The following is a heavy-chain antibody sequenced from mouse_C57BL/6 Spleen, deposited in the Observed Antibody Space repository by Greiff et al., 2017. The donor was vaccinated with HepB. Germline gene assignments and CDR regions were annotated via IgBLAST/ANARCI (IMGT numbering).Heavy chain of an antibody. J-gene: IGHJ2*01. D-gene: IGHD5-1*01. CDR1: GYTFTSYW. CDR2: IYPSDSYT. Sequence: VQLQQPGAELVMPGASVKLSCKASGYTFTSYWMHWVKQRPGQGLEWIGEIYPSDSYTNYNQKFKGKSTLTVDKSSSTAYMQLSSLTSESSAVYYCARYVVPSSFDDWGQGTTLTVSS. CDR3: ARYVVPSSFDD. V-gene: IGHV1-69*01.